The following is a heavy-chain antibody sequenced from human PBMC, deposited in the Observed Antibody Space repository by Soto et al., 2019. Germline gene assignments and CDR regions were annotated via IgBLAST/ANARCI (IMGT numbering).Heavy chain of an antibody. V-gene: IGHV1-8*01. CDR2: MSPSTGNT. J-gene: IGHJ4*02. Sequence: QVQLVQSGAEVQKPGASVKVSCKTSGYTFTNYDINWVRQATGQGLEWMGFMSPSTGNTGYAQSLQGRITLTRDTSLNTAYMELSSLRSEDTAVYFCARGDYWGQGTLVTVSS. CDR1: GYTFTNYD. CDR3: ARGDY.